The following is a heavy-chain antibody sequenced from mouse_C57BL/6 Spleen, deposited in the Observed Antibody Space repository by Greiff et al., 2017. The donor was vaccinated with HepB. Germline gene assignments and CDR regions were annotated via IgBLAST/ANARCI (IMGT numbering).Heavy chain of an antibody. J-gene: IGHJ3*01. V-gene: IGHV1-53*01. Sequence: VQLQQSGTELVKPGASVKLSCKASGYTFTSYWMHWVKQRPGQGLEWIGNINPSNGGTNYNEKFKSKATLTVDKSSSTAYMQLSSLTSEDSAVYYCARSLFYYYGSSSWFAYWGQGTLVTVSA. CDR1: GYTFTSYW. CDR2: INPSNGGT. CDR3: ARSLFYYYGSSSWFAY. D-gene: IGHD1-1*01.